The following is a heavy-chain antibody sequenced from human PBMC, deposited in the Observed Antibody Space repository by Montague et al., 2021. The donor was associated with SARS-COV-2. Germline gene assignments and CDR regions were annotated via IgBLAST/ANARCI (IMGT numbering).Heavy chain of an antibody. J-gene: IGHJ6*02. CDR2: INHSGST. V-gene: IGHV4-34*01. D-gene: IGHD3-3*01. Sequence: SETLSLTCAVYGGSFSGYYWSWIRQPPGKGLEWIGEINHSGSTNYNPSLKSRVAISVDTSKNQFSLKLSSVTAADTAVYYCGGTWVYFSPVDVWGQGTTVTVSS. CDR3: GGTWVYFSPVDV. CDR1: GGSFSGYY.